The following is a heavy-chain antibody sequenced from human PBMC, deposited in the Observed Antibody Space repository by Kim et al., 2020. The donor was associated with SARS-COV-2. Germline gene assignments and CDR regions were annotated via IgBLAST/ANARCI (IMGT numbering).Heavy chain of an antibody. V-gene: IGHV1-18*04. D-gene: IGHD3-16*02. CDR2: SSTNYLRT. CDR1: GYTFNDYD. CDR3: VRDIRYTRDY. Sequence: ASVKVSCKTSGYTFNDYDFSWVRQAPGQGLEWLGWSSTNYLRTSYTERLQGRVTMTTDRSTKTAYMELRGLTSDDTGVYYCVRDIRYTRDYWGQGTLLTVTS. J-gene: IGHJ4*02.